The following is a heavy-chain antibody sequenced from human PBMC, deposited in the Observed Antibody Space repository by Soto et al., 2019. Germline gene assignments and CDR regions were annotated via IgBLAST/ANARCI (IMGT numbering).Heavy chain of an antibody. CDR2: IYYSGST. D-gene: IGHD3-22*01. CDR3: PRHLYLGFYFDITGYPNWLDP. CDR1: GGSINSGVYY. J-gene: IGHJ5*02. V-gene: IGHV4-39*01. Sequence: SETLSLTCTVSGGSINSGVYYWGWIRQPAGKGLEWIGSIYYSGSTYYNPSLESRVTISVDTSKNQFSLKRSSVTAADTAVYYCPRHLYLGFYFDITGYPNWLDPWAREPWSPSPQ.